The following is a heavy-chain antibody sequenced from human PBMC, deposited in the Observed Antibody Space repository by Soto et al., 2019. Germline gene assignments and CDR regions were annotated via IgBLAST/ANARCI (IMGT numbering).Heavy chain of an antibody. V-gene: IGHV1-3*01. Sequence: GASVKVSCKASGYTFTSYAMHWVRQAPGQRLEWMGWINAGNGNTKYSQKLQCRVTITRDTYASTAYMELSSLRSEDTAVYYCARDLSVFLWFGELWNYYYGMDVWGQGTTVTVSS. CDR2: INAGNGNT. CDR3: ARDLSVFLWFGELWNYYYGMDV. CDR1: GYTFTSYA. J-gene: IGHJ6*02. D-gene: IGHD3-10*01.